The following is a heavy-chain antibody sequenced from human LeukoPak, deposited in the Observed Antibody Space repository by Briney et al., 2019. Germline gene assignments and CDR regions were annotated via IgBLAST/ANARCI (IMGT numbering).Heavy chain of an antibody. CDR2: INPNSGGT. CDR1: GYTFTGYY. D-gene: IGHD3-10*01. Sequence: GASVKVSCKASGYTFTGYYIHWVRQAPGQGLQWMGWINPNSGGTNYAQKFQGRVTMTRDTSISTAYMELSRLRSEDTAVYYCARDNSIDYYGSGSYSNWFDPWGQGTLVTVSS. CDR3: ARDNSIDYYGSGSYSNWFDP. J-gene: IGHJ5*02. V-gene: IGHV1-2*02.